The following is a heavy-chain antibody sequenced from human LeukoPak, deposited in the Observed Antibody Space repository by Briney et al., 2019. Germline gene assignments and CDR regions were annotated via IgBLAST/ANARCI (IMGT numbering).Heavy chain of an antibody. CDR3: AREGSTVGIFDY. V-gene: IGHV3-23*01. J-gene: IGHJ4*02. Sequence: GGSLRLSCAASGFTFSSYAMSWVRQAPGKGLEWISTISGSGGSTYYVDSVKGRFTISRDNSKNTLYLQMNSLRAEDTAVYYCAREGSTVGIFDYWGQGTLVTVSS. CDR2: ISGSGGST. D-gene: IGHD4-23*01. CDR1: GFTFSSYA.